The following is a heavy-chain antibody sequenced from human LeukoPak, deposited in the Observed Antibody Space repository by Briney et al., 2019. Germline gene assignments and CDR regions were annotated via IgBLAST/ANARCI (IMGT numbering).Heavy chain of an antibody. CDR1: GGSISSGGYY. CDR2: IYYSGST. Sequence: SQTLSLTCTVSGGSISSGGYYWSWIRQPPGTGLEWIGYIYYSGSTNYNPSLKSRVTVSVDTSKNQFSLKLSSVTAADTAVYYCARARGYSGYDLPGYYYGMDVWGKGTTVTVSS. V-gene: IGHV4-61*08. D-gene: IGHD5-12*01. J-gene: IGHJ6*04. CDR3: ARARGYSGYDLPGYYYGMDV.